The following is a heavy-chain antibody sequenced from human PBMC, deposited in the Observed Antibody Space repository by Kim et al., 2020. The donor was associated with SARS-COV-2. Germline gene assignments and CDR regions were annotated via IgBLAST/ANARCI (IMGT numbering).Heavy chain of an antibody. Sequence: NPSLKSRVTISVDTSKNQFSLKLSSVTAADTAVYYCARGVVTAMVIWFDPWGQGTLVTVSS. J-gene: IGHJ5*02. V-gene: IGHV4-59*09. D-gene: IGHD5-18*01. CDR3: ARGVVTAMVIWFDP.